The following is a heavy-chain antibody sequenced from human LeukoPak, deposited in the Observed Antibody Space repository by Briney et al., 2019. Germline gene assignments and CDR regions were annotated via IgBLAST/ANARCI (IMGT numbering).Heavy chain of an antibody. CDR2: IYHSGST. D-gene: IGHD5-12*01. V-gene: IGHV4-38-2*02. J-gene: IGHJ4*02. Sequence: NTSETLSLTCTVSGYSISSGYYWGWIRQPPGKGLEWIGSIYHSGSTYYNPSLKSRVTISVDTSKNQFSLKLSSVTAADTAVYYCARDSGQHNGYDWSHWGQGTLVTVSS. CDR3: ARDSGQHNGYDWSH. CDR1: GYSISSGYY.